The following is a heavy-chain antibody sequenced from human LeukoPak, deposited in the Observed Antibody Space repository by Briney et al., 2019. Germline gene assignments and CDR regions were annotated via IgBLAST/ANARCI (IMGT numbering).Heavy chain of an antibody. Sequence: GGSLRLSCAASGFTFSSYAMSWVRQAPGKGLEWVSTISGSGGSTYYADSVKGRFTISRDNSKNTLYLQMNSLRAEDTAVYYCAREGYSGSYFIDWGQGTLVTVSS. CDR1: GFTFSSYA. CDR2: ISGSGGST. CDR3: AREGYSGSYFID. J-gene: IGHJ4*02. D-gene: IGHD1-26*01. V-gene: IGHV3-23*01.